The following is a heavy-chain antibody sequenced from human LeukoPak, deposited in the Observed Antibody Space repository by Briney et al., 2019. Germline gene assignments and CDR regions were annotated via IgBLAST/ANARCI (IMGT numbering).Heavy chain of an antibody. CDR2: ISSSGSTI. Sequence: GGSLRLSCVVSGFTFSDYNMNWVRQAPGKGLEWVSYISSSGSTIYYADSVKGRFTISRDNAKNSLYLQMNSLRAEDTAVYYCARDQREQLVTWGQGTLVTVSS. V-gene: IGHV3-11*04. CDR1: GFTFSDYN. J-gene: IGHJ5*02. D-gene: IGHD6-13*01. CDR3: ARDQREQLVT.